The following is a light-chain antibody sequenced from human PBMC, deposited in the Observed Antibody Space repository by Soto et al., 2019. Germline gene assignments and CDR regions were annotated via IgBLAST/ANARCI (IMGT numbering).Light chain of an antibody. V-gene: IGLV1-44*01. Sequence: QSVLTQPPSASGTPGQRVTISCSGSSSNIGSNTVNWYQQLPGTAPKLLIYSNNQRPSGVPDRLSGSKSGTSASLAISGLQSEDEADYYCAAWDDSLKGLVFGTGTKLTVL. J-gene: IGLJ1*01. CDR1: SSNIGSNT. CDR2: SNN. CDR3: AAWDDSLKGLV.